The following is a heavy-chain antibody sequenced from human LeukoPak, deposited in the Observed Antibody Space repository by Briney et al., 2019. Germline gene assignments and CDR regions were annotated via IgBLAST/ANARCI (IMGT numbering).Heavy chain of an antibody. CDR1: GFTFSSYA. V-gene: IGHV3-30-3*01. J-gene: IGHJ4*02. CDR2: ISYNGTSQ. CDR3: AKDVPAAYFDY. Sequence: GGSLRLSCAASGFTFSSYAMSWVRQAPGKGLEWISFISYNGTSQYFADSVKGRFTISRDNSKNTVYLHLNSLRAEDTAVYYCAKDVPAAYFDYWGQGTLVTVSS. D-gene: IGHD2-2*01.